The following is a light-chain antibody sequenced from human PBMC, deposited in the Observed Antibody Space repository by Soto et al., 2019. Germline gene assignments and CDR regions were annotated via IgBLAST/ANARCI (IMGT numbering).Light chain of an antibody. Sequence: DIQMTQSPSTLSASVLDIVTITFRSSQSIGDSLAWYQQKPGKAPYPLISDVSSLERGVPSRFSGSGSGTEFTLTINSLQPDDFATYYCKQYDTYYNFGQGTKVDIK. CDR3: KQYDTYYN. CDR2: DVS. CDR1: QSIGDS. V-gene: IGKV1-5*01. J-gene: IGKJ1*01.